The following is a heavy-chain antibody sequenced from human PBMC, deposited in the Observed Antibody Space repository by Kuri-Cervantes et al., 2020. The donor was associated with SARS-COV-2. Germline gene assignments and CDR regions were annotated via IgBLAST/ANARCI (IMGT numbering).Heavy chain of an antibody. Sequence: GESLKISCTASGFTFGDYAMSWVRQAPGKGLEWVSGINWNGGSTGYADSVKGRFTISRDNAKNSLYLQMNSLRAEDTALYYCARGGDGYNFYFGFDYWGQGTLVTVSS. CDR2: INWNGGST. D-gene: IGHD5-24*01. CDR3: ARGGDGYNFYFGFDY. J-gene: IGHJ4*02. CDR1: GFTFGDYA. V-gene: IGHV3-20*04.